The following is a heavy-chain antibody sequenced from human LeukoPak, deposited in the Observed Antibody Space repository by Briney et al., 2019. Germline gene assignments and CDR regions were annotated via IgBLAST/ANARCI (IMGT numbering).Heavy chain of an antibody. CDR3: AGQGYTASSYFLDF. CDR1: GGFIRRYW. J-gene: IGHJ4*02. CDR2: IYAAGSK. V-gene: IGHV4-4*07. Sequence: SGTLSLTCDASGGFIRRYWWGWVRQPAGKGLEWIGRIYAAGSKKFDPSLKSRLTMSMETSTNQLSLKLSLKLASVTAADAGVYFCAGQGYTASSYFLDFWSQGTRVSVSP. D-gene: IGHD1-26*01.